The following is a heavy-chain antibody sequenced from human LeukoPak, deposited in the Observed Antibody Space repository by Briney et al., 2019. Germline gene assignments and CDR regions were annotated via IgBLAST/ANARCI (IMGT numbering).Heavy chain of an antibody. CDR1: GFIFSNYW. CDR3: ARDWGSTGYDLYDS. J-gene: IGHJ4*02. V-gene: IGHV3-7*01. CDR2: IRQDGSER. D-gene: IGHD5-12*01. Sequence: PGGSLRLSCAASGFIFSNYWMTWVRQAPGKGLEWVAHIRQDGSERHYVDSVKDRFTISRDNAKNSLDLQMDSLRAEDTAVYYRARDWGSTGYDLYDSWGQGTLVTVSS.